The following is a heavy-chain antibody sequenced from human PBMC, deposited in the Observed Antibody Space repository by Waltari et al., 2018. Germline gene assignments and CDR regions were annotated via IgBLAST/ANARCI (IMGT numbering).Heavy chain of an antibody. D-gene: IGHD4-17*01. CDR2: ISSSSSYI. Sequence: EVQLVESGGGLVKPGGSLRLSCAASGFTFSSYSMNWVRQAPGKGPEWVSSISSSSSYIYYADSVKGRFTISRDNAKNSLYLQMNSLRAEDTAVYYCARDSDGDYVLDYWGQGTLVTVSS. V-gene: IGHV3-21*01. CDR1: GFTFSSYS. CDR3: ARDSDGDYVLDY. J-gene: IGHJ4*02.